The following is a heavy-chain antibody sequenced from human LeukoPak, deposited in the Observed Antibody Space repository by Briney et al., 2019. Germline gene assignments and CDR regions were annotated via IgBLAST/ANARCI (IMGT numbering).Heavy chain of an antibody. Sequence: GGSLRLSCAVSGFTFSSFEMNWVRQPPGRGLELVSYISSSFAIHYADSVKGRFTISRDNARDSLYLQMSSLRADDTAVYYCARSLSGYNTDPFFEQWGQGALVTVSS. CDR3: ARSLSGYNTDPFFEQ. CDR2: ISSSFAI. V-gene: IGHV3-48*03. CDR1: GFTFSSFE. D-gene: IGHD5-12*01. J-gene: IGHJ4*02.